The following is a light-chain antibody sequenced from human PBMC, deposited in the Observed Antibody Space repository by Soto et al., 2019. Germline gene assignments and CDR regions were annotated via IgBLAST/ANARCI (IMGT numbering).Light chain of an antibody. CDR2: GAS. Sequence: EIVLTQSPGTLSLSPWERATLSCRASQSVSNNYLAWYQQKPGQAPRLLIYGASNRATGIPDRFSGSGSGTEFTLTINSLQSEDFAVYYCQRYNNWPLTFGGGTKVDIK. J-gene: IGKJ4*01. V-gene: IGKV3D-15*01. CDR3: QRYNNWPLT. CDR1: QSVSNN.